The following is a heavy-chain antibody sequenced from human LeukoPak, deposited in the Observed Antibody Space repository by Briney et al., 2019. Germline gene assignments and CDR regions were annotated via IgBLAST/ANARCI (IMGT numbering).Heavy chain of an antibody. D-gene: IGHD5-24*01. CDR3: ARHGQRWLQHFDY. CDR2: INYSGST. V-gene: IGHV4-38-2*02. CDR1: GYSISSGYQ. Sequence: SETLSLTCSVSGYSISSGYQWGWIRQSPGKGLEWLGSINYSGSTYDNRSLKSRVTLSIDTSKNQFSLNVRAVTAADTAVYYCARHGQRWLQHFDYWGQGTLVTVSS. J-gene: IGHJ4*02.